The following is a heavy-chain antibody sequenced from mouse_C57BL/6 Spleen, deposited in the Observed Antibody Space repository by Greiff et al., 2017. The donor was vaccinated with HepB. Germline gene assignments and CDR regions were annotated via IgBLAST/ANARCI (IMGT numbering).Heavy chain of an antibody. CDR1: GYSITSGYY. V-gene: IGHV3-6*01. J-gene: IGHJ1*03. Sequence: EVHLVESGPGLVKPSQSLSLTCSVTGYSITSGYYWNWIRQFPGNKLEWMGYISYDGSNNYNPSLKNRISITRDTSKNQFFLKLNSVTTEDTATYYCAKILGSSWYFDVWGTGTTVTVSS. CDR3: AKILGSSWYFDV. CDR2: ISYDGSN. D-gene: IGHD1-1*01.